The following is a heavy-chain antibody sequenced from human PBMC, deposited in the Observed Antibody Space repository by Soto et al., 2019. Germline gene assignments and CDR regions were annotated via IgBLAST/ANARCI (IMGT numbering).Heavy chain of an antibody. D-gene: IGHD1-26*01. V-gene: IGHV1-18*01. Sequence: QVQLVQSGAEVKKPGASVKVSCKASGYTFTSYGIIWVRQAPGQGLEWMGWSSAYNGNTHYAQKLQGRVTMTTDTSTSTDYMELRSLRSDDTAVYYCARDLGSYALDYWGQGTLVTVSS. CDR2: SSAYNGNT. CDR3: ARDLGSYALDY. J-gene: IGHJ4*02. CDR1: GYTFTSYG.